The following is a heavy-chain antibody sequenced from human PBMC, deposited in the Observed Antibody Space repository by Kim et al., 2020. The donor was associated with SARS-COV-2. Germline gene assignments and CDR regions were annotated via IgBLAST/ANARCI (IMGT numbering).Heavy chain of an antibody. V-gene: IGHV3-23*01. J-gene: IGHJ4*02. CDR3: AKVRGLRLGELSLRYFDY. D-gene: IGHD3-16*02. Sequence: KGPFTIARDHSTNALYMQMNSLRAEDTAVYYCAKVRGLRLGELSLRYFDYWGQGTLVTVSS.